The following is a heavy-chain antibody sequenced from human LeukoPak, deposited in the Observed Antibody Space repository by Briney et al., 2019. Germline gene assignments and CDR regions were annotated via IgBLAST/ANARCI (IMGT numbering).Heavy chain of an antibody. D-gene: IGHD6-6*01. J-gene: IGHJ4*02. CDR3: ARASVVYSSSDY. Sequence: SETLSLTCSVSGGSITSTDHYWGWIRQPPGKGLEWVGTIYNGATIYYNPSLKSRVTISVDTSKNQFSLKLSSVTAADTAVYYCARASVVYSSSDYWGQGTLVTVSS. CDR2: IYNGATI. CDR1: GGSITSTDHY. V-gene: IGHV4-39*07.